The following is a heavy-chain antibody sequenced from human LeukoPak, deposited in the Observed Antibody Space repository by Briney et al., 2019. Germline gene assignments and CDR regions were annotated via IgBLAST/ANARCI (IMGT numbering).Heavy chain of an antibody. D-gene: IGHD2-15*01. CDR2: ISSSSSYI. CDR3: ASGYCSGGSCYSRHFFDY. CDR1: GFTFSSYS. J-gene: IGHJ4*02. V-gene: IGHV3-21*01. Sequence: PGGSLRLSCAASGFTFSSYSMNWVRQAPGKGLEWVSSISSSSSYIYYADSVKGRFTISRGNAKNSLYLQMNSLRAEDTAVYYCASGYCSGGSCYSRHFFDYWGQGTLVTVSS.